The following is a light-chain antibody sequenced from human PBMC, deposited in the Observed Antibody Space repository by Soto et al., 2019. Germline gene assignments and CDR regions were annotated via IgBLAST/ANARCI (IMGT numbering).Light chain of an antibody. CDR2: EVS. J-gene: IGLJ1*01. CDR3: SSYPSSSSYV. CDR1: SSDVGGYNY. V-gene: IGLV2-14*01. Sequence: SALTQPASVSGSPGQSITISCTGTSSDVGGYNYVSWYQQHPGKAPKLLIYEVSNRPSGVSNRFSGSKSCNTGALTISGLQADDEADYYCSSYPSSSSYVFGTGTKPPS.